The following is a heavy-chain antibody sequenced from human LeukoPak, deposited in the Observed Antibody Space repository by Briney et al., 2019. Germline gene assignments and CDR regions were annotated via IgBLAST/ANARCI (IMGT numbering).Heavy chain of an antibody. CDR3: ARRPGLLTGYLVAFDI. CDR1: GGSFSAYY. CDR2: IYYSGST. Sequence: SETLSLTCAVYGGSFSAYYWGWIRQPPGKGLEWIGSIYYSGSTYYNPSLKSRVTISVDTSKNQFSLKLSSVTAADTAVYYCARRPGLLTGYLVAFDIWGQGTMVTVSS. D-gene: IGHD3-9*01. J-gene: IGHJ3*02. V-gene: IGHV4-39*01.